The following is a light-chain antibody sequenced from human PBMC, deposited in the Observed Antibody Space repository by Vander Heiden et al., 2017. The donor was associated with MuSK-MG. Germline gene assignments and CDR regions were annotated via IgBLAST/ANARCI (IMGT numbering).Light chain of an antibody. CDR2: DVS. J-gene: IGLJ3*02. Sequence: QSALIQPASVSGSPGQSLTISCTGTTADVGGYNYVTWYQQHAGKAPRLLPDDVSERPSGVSSRFSGSKSGNTASLSISGLQAEDEALYYCSSYTSVYSLVFGGGTKVTVL. V-gene: IGLV2-14*03. CDR3: SSYTSVYSLV. CDR1: TADVGGYNY.